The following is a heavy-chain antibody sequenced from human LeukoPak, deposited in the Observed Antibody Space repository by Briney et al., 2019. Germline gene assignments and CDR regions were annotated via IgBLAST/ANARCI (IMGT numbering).Heavy chain of an antibody. V-gene: IGHV3-11*01. CDR1: GFTFSDYY. Sequence: GGSLRLSCAAPGFTFSDYYMSWIRQAPGKGLEWVSYISSSGSIKYYADSVKGRFIISRDNAKNSLYLQMNSLRAEDTAVYYCATVAGTLDYWGQGTLVTVSS. CDR2: ISSSGSIK. J-gene: IGHJ4*02. D-gene: IGHD6-19*01. CDR3: ATVAGTLDY.